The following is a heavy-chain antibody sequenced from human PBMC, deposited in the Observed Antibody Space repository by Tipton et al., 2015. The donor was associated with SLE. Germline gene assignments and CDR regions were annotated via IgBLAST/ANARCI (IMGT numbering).Heavy chain of an antibody. CDR2: IYYSGST. CDR3: ARRYMVRVDAFDI. Sequence: LRLSCTVSGGSISSSSYYCGWIRQPPGKGLEWIGSIYYSGSTYYNPYLKSRVTISVDTSKNQFSLKLSSVTAADTTVYYCARRYMVRVDAFDIWGQGTMVTVSS. D-gene: IGHD3-10*01. J-gene: IGHJ3*02. CDR1: GGSISSSSYY. V-gene: IGHV4-39*07.